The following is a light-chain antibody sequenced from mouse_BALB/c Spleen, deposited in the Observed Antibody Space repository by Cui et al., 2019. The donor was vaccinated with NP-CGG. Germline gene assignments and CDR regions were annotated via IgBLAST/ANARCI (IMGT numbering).Light chain of an antibody. CDR1: TGAVTTSNY. Sequence: QAVVTKESALTTSPGETVTLTCRSSTGAVTTSNYANWVQEKPDHLFTGLIGGTNNRAPGVPARFSGSLIGDKPALTITGAQTEDEAIYFCALWYSNHWVFGGGTKLTVL. J-gene: IGLJ1*01. CDR2: GTN. CDR3: ALWYSNHWV. V-gene: IGLV1*01.